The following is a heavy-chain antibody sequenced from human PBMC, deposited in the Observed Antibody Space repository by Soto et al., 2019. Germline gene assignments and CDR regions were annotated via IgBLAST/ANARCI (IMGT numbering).Heavy chain of an antibody. V-gene: IGHV4-31*03. D-gene: IGHD3-22*01. CDR2: IYYSGST. CDR3: AREIVRSYYDSSGTNWFDP. CDR1: GGSISSGGYY. Sequence: SETLSLTCTVSGGSISSGGYYWSWIRQHPGKGLEWIGYIYYSGSTYYNPSLKSRVTISVDTSKNQFSLKLSSVTAADTAVYYCAREIVRSYYDSSGTNWFDPWGQGTLVTVSS. J-gene: IGHJ5*02.